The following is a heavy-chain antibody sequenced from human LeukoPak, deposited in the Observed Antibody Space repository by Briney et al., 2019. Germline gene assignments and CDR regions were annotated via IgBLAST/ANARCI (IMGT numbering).Heavy chain of an antibody. CDR1: GGSFSGYS. J-gene: IGHJ4*02. CDR2: IYYSGST. D-gene: IGHD2-2*01. V-gene: IGHV4-59*01. CDR3: ARGGCSSTSCSFDY. Sequence: PSETLSLTCAVYGGSFSGYSWSWIRQPPGRGLEWIGYIYYSGSTNYNPSLKSRVTISVDTSKNQFSLKLRSVTDADTAVYYCARGGCSSTSCSFDYWGQGTLVTVSS.